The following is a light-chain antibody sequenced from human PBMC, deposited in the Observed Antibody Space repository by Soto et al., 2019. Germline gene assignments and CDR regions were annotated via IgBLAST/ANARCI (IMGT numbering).Light chain of an antibody. J-gene: IGLJ1*01. CDR3: NSYTSRYTVV. V-gene: IGLV2-14*01. CDR2: EVN. Sequence: QSALTQPASVSGSPGQSITISCTGTSSDVGGYNYVSWYQQHPGKAPKLMIYEVNNRPSEVSNRFSGSKSGNTASLTISGLQPEDEADYYCNSYTSRYTVVLGTGTKVTVL. CDR1: SSDVGGYNY.